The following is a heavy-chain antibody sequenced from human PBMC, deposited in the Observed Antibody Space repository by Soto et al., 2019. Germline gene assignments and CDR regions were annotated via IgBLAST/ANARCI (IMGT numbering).Heavy chain of an antibody. D-gene: IGHD3-10*01. CDR1: GFTFSSYW. J-gene: IGHJ4*02. CDR2: IKEDGSER. CDR3: ARATGADKEDY. V-gene: IGHV3-7*04. Sequence: EVQLVESGGGLVQPGGSLRLSRAASGFTFSSYWMSWVRQAPGKGLEWVANIKEDGSERYYVDSVKGRFTISRDNAKNSLYLQMNSLRAEDTAVYYCARATGADKEDYWGQGTLVTVSS.